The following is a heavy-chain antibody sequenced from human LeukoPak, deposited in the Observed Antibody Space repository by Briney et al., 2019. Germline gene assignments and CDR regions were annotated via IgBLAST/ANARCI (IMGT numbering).Heavy chain of an antibody. CDR2: IKQDGSEK. CDR1: GFTFSNYW. D-gene: IGHD6-13*01. J-gene: IGHJ4*02. CDR3: AREPTSWYVSEGGFDY. V-gene: IGHV3-7*01. Sequence: PGGSLRLSCTASGFTFSNYWMSWVRQAPGKGLEWVAHIKQDGSEKHYVDSVTGRFTISRDNAKNSLYLQIHSLRAEDTAVYYCAREPTSWYVSEGGFDYWGQGTLVTVSS.